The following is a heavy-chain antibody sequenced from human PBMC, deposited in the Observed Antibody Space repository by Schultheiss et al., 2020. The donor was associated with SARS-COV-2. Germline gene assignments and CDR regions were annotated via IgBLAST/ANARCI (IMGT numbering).Heavy chain of an antibody. CDR1: GYRFSSYW. J-gene: IGHJ3*02. CDR3: ARQESTTVVTGDDAFDI. V-gene: IGHV5-51*01. Sequence: GGSLRLSCKGAGYRFSSYWISWVRQMSGQGLEWMGIIYPGDSHTIYSPSFQGQVTISADKSISTAYLQWSSLKASDTAMYYCARQESTTVVTGDDAFDIWGQGTMVTVSS. D-gene: IGHD4-23*01. CDR2: IYPGDSHT.